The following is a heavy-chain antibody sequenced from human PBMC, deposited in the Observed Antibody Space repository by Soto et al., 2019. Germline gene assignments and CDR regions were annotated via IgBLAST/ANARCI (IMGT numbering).Heavy chain of an antibody. CDR3: ARGETILHYYDSSGPNFDY. D-gene: IGHD3-22*01. CDR1: GGSISSYY. J-gene: IGHJ4*02. V-gene: IGHV4-59*01. Sequence: QVQLQESGPGLVKPSETLSLTCTVSGGSISSYYWSWIRQPPGKGLEWIGYIYYSGSTNYNPSLKSRVTISVDTSKNQFSLKLSSVTAADTAVYYCARGETILHYYDSSGPNFDYWGQGTLVTVSS. CDR2: IYYSGST.